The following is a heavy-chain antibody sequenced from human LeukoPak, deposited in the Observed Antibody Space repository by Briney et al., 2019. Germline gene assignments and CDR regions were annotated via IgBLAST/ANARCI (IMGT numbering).Heavy chain of an antibody. Sequence: ASVKVSCKASGYTFTSFDINWVRQAPGQGLEWMASMNPNNSNTAYARKFQGRLTMTRDTSIGTAYLELSALRSEDTAVYYCARLHWESGGIYFYYYMDVWGKGTTVNVSS. CDR1: GYTFTSFD. CDR3: ARLHWESGGIYFYYYMDV. D-gene: IGHD3-16*01. J-gene: IGHJ6*03. V-gene: IGHV1-8*01. CDR2: MNPNNSNT.